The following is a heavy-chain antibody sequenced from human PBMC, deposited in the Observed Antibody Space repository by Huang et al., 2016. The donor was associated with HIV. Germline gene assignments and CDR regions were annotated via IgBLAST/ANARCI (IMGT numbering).Heavy chain of an antibody. D-gene: IGHD2-21*02. Sequence: EVQLVESGGGLIQPGGSLRLSCAALGFPVSNNYMTWVRQAPGKGLEWGSCLVGGGSTSYADSVKGRFTSSRDNPKNTLFLQMNSLRAEDTAVYYCARVPPGYGGNSYLDYWGQGTLVTVSS. J-gene: IGHJ4*02. CDR2: LVGGGST. V-gene: IGHV3-53*01. CDR3: ARVPPGYGGNSYLDY. CDR1: GFPVSNNY.